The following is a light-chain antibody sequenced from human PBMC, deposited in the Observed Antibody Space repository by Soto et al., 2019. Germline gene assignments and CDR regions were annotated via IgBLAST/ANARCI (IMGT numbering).Light chain of an antibody. CDR3: QQSYKMPS. CDR2: ATS. CDR1: RNVSIY. Sequence: EIPLTQSPSSLAASVGDRLTLTCRASRNVSIYLNWCQHKPGKGPTLLIHATSNLQIGVPSRLSGSGSGTEFTLTISSLEPEDFGTYYCQQSYKMPSFGQGTRLEI. V-gene: IGKV1-39*01. J-gene: IGKJ5*01.